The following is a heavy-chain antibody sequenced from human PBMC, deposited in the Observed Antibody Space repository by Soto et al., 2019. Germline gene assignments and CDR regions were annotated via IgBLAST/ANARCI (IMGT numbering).Heavy chain of an antibody. CDR2: INHSGST. V-gene: IGHV4-34*01. J-gene: IGHJ6*04. D-gene: IGHD2-15*01. CDR1: GGSFSGYY. Sequence: SETLSLTCAVYGGSFSGYYWSWIRQPPGKGLEWIGEINHSGSTNYNPSLKSRVTISVDTSKNQFSLKLSSVTAADTAVYYCARAPWVVVAATQVGADVWGKGTTVTVSS. CDR3: ARAPWVVVAATQVGADV.